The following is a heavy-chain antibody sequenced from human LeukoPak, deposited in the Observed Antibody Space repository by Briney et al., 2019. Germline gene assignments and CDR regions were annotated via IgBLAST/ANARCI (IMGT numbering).Heavy chain of an antibody. CDR3: AKAPQWQQLAEGYFQH. D-gene: IGHD6-13*01. CDR1: SFTFSSYG. Sequence: GGSLRLSCAASSFTFSSYGMHWVRQAPGKGLEWVSFIQYDGSNKYYADSVKGRFTISRDNSKDTLYLQMNSLRAEDTAVYYCAKAPQWQQLAEGYFQHWGQGTLVTVSS. CDR2: IQYDGSNK. J-gene: IGHJ1*01. V-gene: IGHV3-30*02.